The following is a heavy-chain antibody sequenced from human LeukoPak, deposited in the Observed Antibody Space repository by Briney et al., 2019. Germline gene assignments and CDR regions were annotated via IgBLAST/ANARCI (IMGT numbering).Heavy chain of an antibody. CDR3: ARDGAGTYSSSWYWGYYYYMDV. V-gene: IGHV1-2*02. D-gene: IGHD6-13*01. CDR1: GYTFTGYY. Sequence: ASVKVSCKASGYTFTGYYMHWVRQAPGQGLEWMGWINPNSGGTNYAQKFQGRVTMTRDTSISTAYMELSRLRSDDTAVYYCARDGAGTYSSSWYWGYYYYMDVWGKGTTVTISS. CDR2: INPNSGGT. J-gene: IGHJ6*03.